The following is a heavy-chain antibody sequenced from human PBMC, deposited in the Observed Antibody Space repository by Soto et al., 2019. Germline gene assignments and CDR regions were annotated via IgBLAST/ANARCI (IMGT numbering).Heavy chain of an antibody. D-gene: IGHD3-22*01. Sequence: SETLSLTCTVSGGSISSYYWSWIRQPPGKGLEWIGYIYYSGSTNYNPSLKSRVTISVDTSKKQFSLKLSSVTAADTAVYYCARVASLYYYDSSGHYGMDVWGQGTTVTVSS. V-gene: IGHV4-59*01. CDR1: GGSISSYY. CDR3: ARVASLYYYDSSGHYGMDV. CDR2: IYYSGST. J-gene: IGHJ6*02.